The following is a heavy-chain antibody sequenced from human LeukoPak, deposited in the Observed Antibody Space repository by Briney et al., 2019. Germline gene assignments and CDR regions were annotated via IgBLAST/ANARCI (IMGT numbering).Heavy chain of an antibody. CDR1: GGSISSSSYY. Sequence: PSQTLSLTCTVSGGSISSSSYYWGWIRQPPGKGLEWIGSIYYSGSTYYNPSLKSRVTISVDTSKNQFSLKLSSVTAADTAVYYWGRKKGLLASFDYWGKGPLVTVSS. CDR2: IYYSGST. D-gene: IGHD5-12*01. V-gene: IGHV4-39*07. CDR3: GRKKGLLASFDY. J-gene: IGHJ4*02.